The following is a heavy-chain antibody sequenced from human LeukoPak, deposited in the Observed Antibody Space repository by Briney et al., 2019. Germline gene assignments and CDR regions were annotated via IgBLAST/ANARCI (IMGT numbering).Heavy chain of an antibody. CDR3: ARGGGNDYGDYPAFPGPKNWFDP. D-gene: IGHD4-17*01. J-gene: IGHJ5*02. CDR1: GGSISSSNW. Sequence: SETLSLTCAVSGGSISSSNWWSWVRQPPGKGLEWIGEIYHSGSTNYNPSLKSRVTISVDKSKNQFSLKLSSVTAADTAVYYCARGGGNDYGDYPAFPGPKNWFDPWGQGTLVTVSS. CDR2: IYHSGST. V-gene: IGHV4-4*02.